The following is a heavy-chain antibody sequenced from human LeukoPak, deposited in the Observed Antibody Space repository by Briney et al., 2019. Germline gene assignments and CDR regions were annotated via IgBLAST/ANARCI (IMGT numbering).Heavy chain of an antibody. V-gene: IGHV1-8*01. D-gene: IGHD1-26*01. CDR1: GYTFTAYD. J-gene: IGHJ4*02. Sequence: ASVRASCKASGYTFTAYDINWVRQASGQGLEWMGWMNPDTGDTGFAQKFQGRVTMTRDRSIDTAYMELRGLTSEDTAVYYCTRGSLSGSSRDYWGQGTLLTVSS. CDR3: TRGSLSGSSRDY. CDR2: MNPDTGDT.